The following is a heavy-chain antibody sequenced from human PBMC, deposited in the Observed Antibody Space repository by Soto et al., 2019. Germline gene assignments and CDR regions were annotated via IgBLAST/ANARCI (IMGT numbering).Heavy chain of an antibody. V-gene: IGHV1-8*01. Sequence: QVQLVQSGAEVKKPGASVKVSCKASGYTFTSYDINWVRQATGQGREWMGWMNPNSGNTGYAQKFQGRVTMTRNTSISTAYMELSSLRSEDTAVYYCARGKSWDALVPAAYNYYYYYGMDVWGQGTTVTVSS. J-gene: IGHJ6*02. CDR2: MNPNSGNT. D-gene: IGHD2-2*01. CDR3: ARGKSWDALVPAAYNYYYYYGMDV. CDR1: GYTFTSYD.